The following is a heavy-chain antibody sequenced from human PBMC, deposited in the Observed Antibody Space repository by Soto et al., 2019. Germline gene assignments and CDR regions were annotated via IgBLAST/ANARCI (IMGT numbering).Heavy chain of an antibody. CDR1: GGTFSSYT. CDR3: ARVSCGDYAYDY. Sequence: AASVKVSCKASGGTFSSYTISWLRQTPGQGLERMGRIIPVLGIANYAQKFQGRVTITADKSTSTAYMELSSLRSEDTAVYYCARVSCGDYAYDYWGQGTLGTAS. D-gene: IGHD4-17*01. J-gene: IGHJ4*02. V-gene: IGHV1-69*02. CDR2: IIPVLGIA.